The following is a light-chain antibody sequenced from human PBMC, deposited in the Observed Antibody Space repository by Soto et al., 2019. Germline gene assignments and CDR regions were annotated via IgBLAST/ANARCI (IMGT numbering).Light chain of an antibody. J-gene: IGKJ4*01. CDR2: WAS. Sequence: DIVMTQSPDSLAVSLGERATINCKSSQSVLYNSNNKNYLAWYQQKPGQPPKLLIYWASTRGSGVPDRFSGSGSGTDFTLTISRLQAEDVAVYYCQQYYSTPLTFGGGTKVEIK. V-gene: IGKV4-1*01. CDR1: QSVLYNSNNKNY. CDR3: QQYYSTPLT.